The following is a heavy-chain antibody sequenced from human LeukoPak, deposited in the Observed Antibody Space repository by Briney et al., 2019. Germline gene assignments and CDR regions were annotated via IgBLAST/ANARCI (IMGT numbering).Heavy chain of an antibody. J-gene: IGHJ4*02. D-gene: IGHD3-10*01. CDR2: IIPIFGTA. V-gene: IGHV1-69*01. CDR3: ALGEDYYGSGSYEKDY. Sequence: GASVKVSCKASGGTFSSYAISWVRQAPGQGLEWMGGIIPIFGTANYAQKFQGRVTITADESTSTAYMELSSLRSEDTAVYYCALGEDYYGSGSYEKDYWGQGTLVTVSS. CDR1: GGTFSSYA.